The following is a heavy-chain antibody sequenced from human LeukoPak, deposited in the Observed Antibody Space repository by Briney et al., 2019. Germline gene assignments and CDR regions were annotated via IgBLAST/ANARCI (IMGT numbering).Heavy chain of an antibody. V-gene: IGHV1-46*01. D-gene: IGHD2-2*01. Sequence: GASVKVSCKASGYTFTSYYMHWVRQAPGQGLEWMGIINPSGGSTSYAQKFQGRVTMTRDMSTSTVYMELSSLRSEDTAVYYCARDLTMPSFYYYYMDVWGKGTTVTISS. J-gene: IGHJ6*03. CDR2: INPSGGST. CDR1: GYTFTSYY. CDR3: ARDLTMPSFYYYYMDV.